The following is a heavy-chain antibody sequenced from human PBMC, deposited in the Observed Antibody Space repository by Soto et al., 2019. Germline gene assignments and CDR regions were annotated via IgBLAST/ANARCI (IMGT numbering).Heavy chain of an antibody. D-gene: IGHD3-10*01. CDR2: IIPIFGTA. CDR3: AVYGSGSSNYYYYGMDV. CDR1: GGTFSSYA. J-gene: IGHJ6*02. V-gene: IGHV1-69*01. Sequence: QVQLVQSGAEVKKPGSSVKVSCKASGGTFSSYAISWVRQAPGQGLEWMGGIIPIFGTANYAQKFQGRVTITADESTSTAYMELSSLSSEDTAVYYCAVYGSGSSNYYYYGMDVWGQGTTVTVSS.